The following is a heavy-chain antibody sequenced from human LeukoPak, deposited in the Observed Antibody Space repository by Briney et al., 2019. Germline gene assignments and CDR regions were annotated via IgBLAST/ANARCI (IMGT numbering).Heavy chain of an antibody. D-gene: IGHD1-7*01. Sequence: PGGSLRLSCAASGFTFSDYYMSWIRQAPGKGLEWVSYISSSGSTIYYADSVKGRFTISRDNAKNSLYLQMNSLRADDTAVYYCARDSGITGTTKHMDVWGNGTPVTVSS. CDR1: GFTFSDYY. CDR3: ARDSGITGTTKHMDV. J-gene: IGHJ6*03. CDR2: ISSSGSTI. V-gene: IGHV3-11*01.